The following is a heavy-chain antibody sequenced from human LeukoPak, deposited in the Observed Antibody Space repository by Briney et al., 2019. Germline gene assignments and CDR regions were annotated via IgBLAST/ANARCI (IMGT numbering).Heavy chain of an antibody. J-gene: IGHJ5*02. CDR3: ARAHRSGWYGWFDP. D-gene: IGHD6-19*01. CDR1: GGSFSGYY. Sequence: PSETLSLTCAVYGGSFSGYYWSWIRQPPGKGLEWIGEINHSGSTNYNPSLKSRVTISVDTSKNQFSLKLSSVTAADTAVYYCARAHRSGWYGWFDPWGQGTLVTVSS. V-gene: IGHV4-34*01. CDR2: INHSGST.